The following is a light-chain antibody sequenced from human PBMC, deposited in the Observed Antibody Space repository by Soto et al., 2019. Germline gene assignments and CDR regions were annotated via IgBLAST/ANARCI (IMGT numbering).Light chain of an antibody. CDR2: EGS. J-gene: IGLJ3*02. V-gene: IGLV2-23*01. CDR3: CSYAGSSTGWV. Sequence: QSALTQPASVSGSPEQSITISCTGTSSDVGSYNLVSWYQQHPGKAPKLMIYEGSKRPSGVSNRFSGSKSGNTASLTISGLQAEDEADYYCCSYAGSSTGWVFGGGTKLTVL. CDR1: SSDVGSYNL.